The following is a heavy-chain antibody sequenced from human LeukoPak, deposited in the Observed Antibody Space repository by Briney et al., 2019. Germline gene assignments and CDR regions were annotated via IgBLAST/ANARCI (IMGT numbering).Heavy chain of an antibody. CDR1: GFAFSSYE. CDR3: AELGITMIGGV. Sequence: GGSLRLSCAATGFAFSSYEMNWVRQAPGKGLEWVSYISSSGSTIYYAVSVKGRFTISRDNAKNSLYLQMNSLRAEDTAVYYCAELGITMIGGVWGKGTTVTISS. J-gene: IGHJ6*04. CDR2: ISSSGSTI. V-gene: IGHV3-48*03. D-gene: IGHD3-10*02.